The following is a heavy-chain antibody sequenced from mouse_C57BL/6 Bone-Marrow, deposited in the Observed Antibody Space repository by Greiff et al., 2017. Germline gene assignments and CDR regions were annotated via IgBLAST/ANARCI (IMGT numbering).Heavy chain of an antibody. V-gene: IGHV7-1*01. CDR1: GFPFSDFY. J-gene: IGHJ2*01. Sequence: EVQRVESGGGLVQSGRSLRLSCATSGFPFSDFYMEWVRQAPGKGLEWIAASRNKANDYTTEYSASVKGRFIVSRDTSQSILYLQMNALRAEDTAIYYCARDLGRGYFDYWGQGTTRTVSS. CDR3: ARDLGRGYFDY. CDR2: SRNKANDYTT. D-gene: IGHD4-1*01.